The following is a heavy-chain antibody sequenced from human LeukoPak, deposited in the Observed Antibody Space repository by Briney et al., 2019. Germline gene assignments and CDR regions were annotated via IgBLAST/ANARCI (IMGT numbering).Heavy chain of an antibody. D-gene: IGHD1-26*01. V-gene: IGHV4-39*01. Sequence: KAGGSLRLSCAASGFTFSSYSLTWVRQPPGKGLEWIGSIYYSGSTYYNPSLKSRVTISVDTSKNQFSLKLSSVTAADTAVYYCARHSPVGIFYFDYWGQGTLVTVSS. CDR2: IYYSGST. J-gene: IGHJ4*02. CDR3: ARHSPVGIFYFDY. CDR1: GFTFSSYSLT.